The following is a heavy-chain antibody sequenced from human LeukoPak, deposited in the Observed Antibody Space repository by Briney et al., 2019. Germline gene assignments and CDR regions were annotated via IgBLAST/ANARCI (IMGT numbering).Heavy chain of an antibody. J-gene: IGHJ6*02. CDR1: GFTFSSYW. Sequence: GGSLRLSCAASGFTFSSYWMHWVRQAPGKGLVWVSRINSDGSTTNYADSVKGRFTISRDNAKNTLDLQMNSLRAEDTAVYYCVPRSRGMDVWGQGTTVIVSS. CDR3: VPRSRGMDV. V-gene: IGHV3-74*01. D-gene: IGHD3-10*01. CDR2: INSDGSTT.